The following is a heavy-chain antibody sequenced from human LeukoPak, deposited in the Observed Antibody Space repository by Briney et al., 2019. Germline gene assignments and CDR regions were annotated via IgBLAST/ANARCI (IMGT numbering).Heavy chain of an antibody. CDR2: ICYSGST. Sequence: PSETLSLTCTVSGGSISSYYWSWIRQPPGKGLEWIGYICYSGSTNYNPSLKSRVTISVDTSRNQFSLKLSSVTAADTAVYYCARGRHYDFWSGPSMDVWGQGTTVTVSS. V-gene: IGHV4-59*01. CDR3: ARGRHYDFWSGPSMDV. D-gene: IGHD3-3*01. J-gene: IGHJ6*02. CDR1: GGSISSYY.